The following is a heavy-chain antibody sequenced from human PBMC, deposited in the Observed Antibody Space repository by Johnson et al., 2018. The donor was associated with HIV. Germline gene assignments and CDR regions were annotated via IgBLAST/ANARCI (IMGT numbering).Heavy chain of an antibody. CDR2: ISYDGSST. CDR3: AREGSSGYYDAFDI. Sequence: QVQLVESGGGVVQPGRSLRLSCAASGFTFSSYAMHWVRQAPGQGLEWVAVISYDGSSTHYADSVRGRFTISRDNAKNTLYVQMNSLRVEDTAVYYCAREGSSGYYDAFDIWGQGTMVTGSS. D-gene: IGHD3-22*01. V-gene: IGHV3-30*04. CDR1: GFTFSSYA. J-gene: IGHJ3*02.